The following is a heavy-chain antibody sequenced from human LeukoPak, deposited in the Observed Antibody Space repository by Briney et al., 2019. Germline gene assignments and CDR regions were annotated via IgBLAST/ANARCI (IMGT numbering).Heavy chain of an antibody. Sequence: LETLSLTRTVSGGSISSYYWSWIRQPPGKGLEWIGYIYYSGSTNYNPSLKSRVTISVDTSKNQFSLKLSSVTAADTAVYYCASTYGSGSYGVDYWGQGTLVTVSS. CDR1: GGSISSYY. CDR2: IYYSGST. J-gene: IGHJ4*02. CDR3: ASTYGSGSYGVDY. D-gene: IGHD3-10*01. V-gene: IGHV4-59*01.